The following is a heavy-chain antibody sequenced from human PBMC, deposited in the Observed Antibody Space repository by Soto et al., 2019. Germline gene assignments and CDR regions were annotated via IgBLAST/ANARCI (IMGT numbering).Heavy chain of an antibody. D-gene: IGHD2-15*01. CDR3: ARVGYCSGGSCYSGAFDF. CDR1: GGSISSSSYY. V-gene: IGHV4-39*07. Sequence: SETLSLTCTVSGGSISSSSYYWGWIRQPPGKGLEWIGSIYYSGSTYYNPSLKSRVTISVDTSKNQFSLKLSSVTAADTAVYYCARVGYCSGGSCYSGAFDFWGQGIMVTLSS. J-gene: IGHJ3*01. CDR2: IYYSGST.